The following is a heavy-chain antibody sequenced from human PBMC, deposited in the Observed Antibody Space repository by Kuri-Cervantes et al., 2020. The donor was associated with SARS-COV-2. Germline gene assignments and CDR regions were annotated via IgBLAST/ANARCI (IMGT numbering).Heavy chain of an antibody. J-gene: IGHJ4*02. D-gene: IGHD5-18*01. V-gene: IGHV4-38-2*01. CDR3: ARGGVDTAMGADY. CDR2: IYHSGST. Sequence: SETLSLTCAVSGYSISSGYYWGWIRQPPGKGLEWIGSIYHSGSTCYNPSLKSRVTISLDTSKNQFSLKLSSVTAADTAVYYCARGGVDTAMGADYWGQGTLVTVSS. CDR1: GYSISSGYY.